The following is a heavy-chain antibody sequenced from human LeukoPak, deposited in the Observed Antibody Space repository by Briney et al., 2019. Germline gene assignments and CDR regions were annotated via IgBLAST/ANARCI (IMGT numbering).Heavy chain of an antibody. CDR1: GFTFSSYS. CDR3: ARGGGWDLFDH. J-gene: IGHJ4*02. V-gene: IGHV3-21*06. Sequence: GGSLRLSCAASGFTFSSYSMNWVRQAPGKGLEWVSSISSSSRYIYYADSMKGRFTISRDNSKNSLYLQMNSLRAEDTAVYYCARGGGWDLFDHWGQGALVTVSS. CDR2: ISSSSRYI. D-gene: IGHD6-19*01.